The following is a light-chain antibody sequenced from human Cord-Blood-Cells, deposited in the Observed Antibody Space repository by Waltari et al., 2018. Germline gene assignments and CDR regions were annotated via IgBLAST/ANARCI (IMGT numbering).Light chain of an antibody. CDR2: GAS. J-gene: IGKJ1*01. CDR1: QRVSSN. CDR3: QQYNNWPPWT. V-gene: IGKV3-15*01. Sequence: EIVMTQYPATLSVSPGERATLSCRASQRVSSNLAWYQQKPGQAPRLLIYGASTRATGIPARFSGSGSGTEFTLTISSLQSEDFAVHYCQQYNNWPPWTFGQGTKVEIK.